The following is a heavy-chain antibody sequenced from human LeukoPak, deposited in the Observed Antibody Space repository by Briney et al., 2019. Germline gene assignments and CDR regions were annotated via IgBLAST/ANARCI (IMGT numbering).Heavy chain of an antibody. V-gene: IGHV3-23*01. CDR1: GFTFSSYA. J-gene: IGHJ6*02. Sequence: GGSLRLSCAASGFTFSSYAMSWVRQAPGKGLEWVSAISGSGGSTYYADSVKGRFTISRDNSKNTLYLQMNSLRAEDTAVYYCAKPGYSSGWYYYYYGMDVWGQGTTVTVSS. CDR3: AKPGYSSGWYYYYYGMDV. D-gene: IGHD6-19*01. CDR2: ISGSGGST.